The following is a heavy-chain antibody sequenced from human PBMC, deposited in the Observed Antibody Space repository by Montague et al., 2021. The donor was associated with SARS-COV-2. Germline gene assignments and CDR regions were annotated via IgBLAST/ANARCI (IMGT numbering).Heavy chain of an antibody. CDR2: MHFTGKT. J-gene: IGHJ4*02. D-gene: IGHD3-10*01. CDR3: ARDRFDFGAGRQGTIDF. Sequence: SETLSLTCRVSGDSITNHYWSWIRQPAGKGLEWIGRMHFTGKTNFSPFFSSRLTMSADTSKNQFSPKLTSVTAADTAIYFCARDRFDFGAGRQGTIDFWGQGTLVTVSS. CDR1: GDSITNHY. V-gene: IGHV4-4*07.